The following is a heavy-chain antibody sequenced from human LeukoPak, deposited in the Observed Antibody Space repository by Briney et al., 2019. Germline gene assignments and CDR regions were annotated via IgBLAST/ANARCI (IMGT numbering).Heavy chain of an antibody. CDR3: ARRRPGSSGYYVFDY. CDR2: IYYSGST. D-gene: IGHD3-22*01. Sequence: SETLSLTCSVSGGPFSTYYWSWIRQPPGKGLGWIGYIYYSGSTNYNPSLKSRVTISVDTSKNQFSLKLSSVTAADTAVYYCARRRPGSSGYYVFDYWSQGTLVTVSS. V-gene: IGHV4-59*01. CDR1: GGPFSTYY. J-gene: IGHJ4*02.